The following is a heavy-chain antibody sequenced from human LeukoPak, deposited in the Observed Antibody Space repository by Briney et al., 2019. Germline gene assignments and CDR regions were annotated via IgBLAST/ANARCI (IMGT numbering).Heavy chain of an antibody. V-gene: IGHV3-30*18. CDR1: GFTFSSYG. CDR2: ISYDGSNK. Sequence: PGGSLRLSCAASGFTFSSYGMHWVRQAPGKGLEWVAVISYDGSNKYYADSVKGRFTISRDNSKNTLYLQMNSLRAEDTAVYYCAKDLGPRDAFDIWGQGTMVTVSS. CDR3: AKDLGPRDAFDI. J-gene: IGHJ3*02.